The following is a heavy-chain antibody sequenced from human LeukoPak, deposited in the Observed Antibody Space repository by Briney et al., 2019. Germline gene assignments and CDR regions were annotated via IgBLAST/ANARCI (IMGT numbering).Heavy chain of an antibody. CDR3: AKDIAGDYYDRVDYFVY. V-gene: IGHV3-23*01. CDR1: GFTFSSYA. Sequence: GGSLRLSCAASGFTFSSYAMSWVRQAPGKGLEWVSAISGSGGSTYYADSVKGRFTISRDNSKNTLYLQMNSLRAEDTAVYYCAKDIAGDYYDRVDYFVYWGQGTLVTVSS. CDR2: ISGSGGST. J-gene: IGHJ4*02. D-gene: IGHD3-22*01.